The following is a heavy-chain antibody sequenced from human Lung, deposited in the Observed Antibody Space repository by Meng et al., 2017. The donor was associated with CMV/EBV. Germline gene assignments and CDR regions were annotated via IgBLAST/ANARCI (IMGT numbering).Heavy chain of an antibody. CDR2: IYGSGTT. CDR1: GFTVSRNY. J-gene: IGHJ4*02. D-gene: IGHD5-18*01. V-gene: IGHV3-66*02. Sequence: GGSXRLXCAASGFTVSRNYMGWVRQAPGKGLEWVSVIYGSGTTNYPDFVKGRFTISRDNSRNTVYLQMNSLRAEDTAVYFCARGADTPMVLPPDFWGQRSLVTVSS. CDR3: ARGADTPMVLPPDF.